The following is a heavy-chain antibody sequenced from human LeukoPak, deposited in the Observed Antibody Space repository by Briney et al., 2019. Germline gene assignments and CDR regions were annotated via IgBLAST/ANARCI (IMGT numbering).Heavy chain of an antibody. CDR1: GFHFSTYG. CDR2: IWYDGSNK. V-gene: IGHV3-33*01. CDR3: ARDRSWGSQCYFDY. D-gene: IGHD7-27*01. Sequence: GESLRLSCAASGFHFSTYGMHWVRQAPGKGLEWVGVIWYDGSNKIYAESVKGRFTISRDNSKNTLYLQMNSLRAEDTAVYYCARDRSWGSQCYFDYWGQGTLVTVSP. J-gene: IGHJ4*02.